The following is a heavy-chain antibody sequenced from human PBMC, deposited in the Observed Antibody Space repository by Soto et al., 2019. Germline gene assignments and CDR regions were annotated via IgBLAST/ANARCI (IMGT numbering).Heavy chain of an antibody. Sequence: SETLSLTCTVSGDSISTFYWGWMRQSPGKELEWIGYVYYTGSTNYNPSLKSRVTISVDRSKNQFSLKLRSVTAADTAVYYCARHQDSYYKDHFDYWGQGALATVSS. CDR1: GDSISTFY. CDR3: ARHQDSYYKDHFDY. D-gene: IGHD3-10*01. J-gene: IGHJ4*02. V-gene: IGHV4-59*08. CDR2: VYYTGST.